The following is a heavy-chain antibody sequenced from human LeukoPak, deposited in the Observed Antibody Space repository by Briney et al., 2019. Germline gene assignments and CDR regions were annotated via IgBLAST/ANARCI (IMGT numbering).Heavy chain of an antibody. CDR1: GGTFSSYA. D-gene: IGHD6-13*01. CDR2: IIPIFGTA. Sequence: SVKVSCKASGGTFSSYAISWVRQAPGQGLEWMGGIIPIFGTANYAQKFQGRVTMTRDTSTSTLYMELSSLRSEDTAVYYCARGTGIAAAVTSLFQYWGQGTLVTVSS. CDR3: ARGTGIAAAVTSLFQY. V-gene: IGHV1-69*05. J-gene: IGHJ1*01.